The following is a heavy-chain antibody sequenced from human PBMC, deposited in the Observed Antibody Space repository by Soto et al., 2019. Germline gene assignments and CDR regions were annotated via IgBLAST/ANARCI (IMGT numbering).Heavy chain of an antibody. V-gene: IGHV4-59*01. Sequence: QVQLQESGPRLVKPSETLSLTCTVSGDSISSYYWTWTRQPPGKGLEWIGYIYYSGSTNYNPSLKSRVTISVDTSKNQFSLKLTSVTAADTAVYYCARGVATIGPWGQGTLVTVSS. CDR2: IYYSGST. D-gene: IGHD5-12*01. CDR3: ARGVATIGP. J-gene: IGHJ5*02. CDR1: GDSISSYY.